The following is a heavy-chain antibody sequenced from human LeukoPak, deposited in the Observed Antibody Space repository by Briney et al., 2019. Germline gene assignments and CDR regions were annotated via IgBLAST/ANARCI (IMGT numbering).Heavy chain of an antibody. V-gene: IGHV1-69*06. CDR1: GGTFSNYD. J-gene: IGHJ3*02. Sequence: SVKVSCKASGGTFSNYDISWVRQAPGQGLEWMGGIIPIFGTSNYAQKFQGRVTIIADKSTSTAYMELSSLRSEDTAVYYCARDYYDSSGNDAFDIWGQGTMVTVSS. CDR3: ARDYYDSSGNDAFDI. D-gene: IGHD3-22*01. CDR2: IIPIFGTS.